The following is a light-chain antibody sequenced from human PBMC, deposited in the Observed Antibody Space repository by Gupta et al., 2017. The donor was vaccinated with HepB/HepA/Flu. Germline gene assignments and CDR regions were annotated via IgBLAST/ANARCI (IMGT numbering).Light chain of an antibody. V-gene: IGKV3-11*01. Sequence: EIVLTQSPATLSLSPGERATLSCRASQSVSSYLAWYQQKPGQAPRLLIYDASNRATGIPARFSGSGSGTDCTRTISSLEPEDFAVYYCQQRSYGRYTFGQGTKLEI. CDR1: QSVSSY. CDR2: DAS. J-gene: IGKJ2*01. CDR3: QQRSYGRYT.